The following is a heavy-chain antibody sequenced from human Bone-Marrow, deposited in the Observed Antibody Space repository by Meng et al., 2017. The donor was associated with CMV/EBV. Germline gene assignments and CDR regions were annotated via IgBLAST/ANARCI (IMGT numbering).Heavy chain of an antibody. CDR3: AREVVAGTHFPFDY. J-gene: IGHJ4*02. D-gene: IGHD6-19*01. V-gene: IGHV3-20*04. CDR1: GFTFDDYA. Sequence: GGSLRLSCAASGFTFDDYAMSWVRQPPGKGLEWVSSINWNAANTDYADSVKGRFTISRDNAKNSLYLQMNSLRAEDTAVYYCAREVVAGTHFPFDYWGQGTLVTVSS. CDR2: INWNAANT.